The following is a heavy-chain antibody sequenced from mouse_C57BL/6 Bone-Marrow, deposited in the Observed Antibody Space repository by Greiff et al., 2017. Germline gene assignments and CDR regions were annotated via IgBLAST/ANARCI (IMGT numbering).Heavy chain of an antibody. CDR3: ARQDYTWDYDGPMDY. CDR2: ISNLAFSI. J-gene: IGHJ4*01. Sequence: EVHVVESGGGLVQPGGSLKLSCAASGFTFSDYGMAWVRQAPRQGPEWVAFISNLAFSIYYADTVTGRFLISRENAKNTLYLETNSLRSEDTAMYYCARQDYTWDYDGPMDYWGQGTSVTVSS. D-gene: IGHD2-4*01. CDR1: GFTFSDYG. V-gene: IGHV5-15*01.